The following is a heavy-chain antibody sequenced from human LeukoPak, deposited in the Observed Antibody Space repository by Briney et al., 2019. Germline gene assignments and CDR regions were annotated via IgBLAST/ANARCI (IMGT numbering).Heavy chain of an antibody. D-gene: IGHD5-12*01. CDR3: AAKSLSGYDLDY. V-gene: IGHV3-9*01. CDR2: ISWNSGSI. Sequence: GRSLRLSCAASGFTFDDYAMHWVRQAPGKGLEWVSGISWNSGSIGYADSVKGRFTISRDNAKNSLYLQMNSLRAEDTALYYCAAKSLSGYDLDYWGQGTLVTVSS. CDR1: GFTFDDYA. J-gene: IGHJ4*02.